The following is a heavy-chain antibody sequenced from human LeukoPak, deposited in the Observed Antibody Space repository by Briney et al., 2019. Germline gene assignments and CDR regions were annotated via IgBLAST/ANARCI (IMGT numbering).Heavy chain of an antibody. V-gene: IGHV3-23*01. Sequence: GGSLRLSCAASGFTFSSYAMSWGRQAPGKGLEWVSAICGSGGSTYYANSVKGRFTISRDNSKNTLYLQMNSLRAEDTAVYYCAKGLRAAANQDNDAFDIWGQGTMVTVSS. CDR1: GFTFSSYA. D-gene: IGHD6-13*01. CDR3: AKGLRAAANQDNDAFDI. CDR2: ICGSGGST. J-gene: IGHJ3*02.